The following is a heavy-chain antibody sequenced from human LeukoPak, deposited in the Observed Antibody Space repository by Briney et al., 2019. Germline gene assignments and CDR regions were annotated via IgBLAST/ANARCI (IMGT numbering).Heavy chain of an antibody. J-gene: IGHJ4*02. CDR2: INAGNGNT. D-gene: IGHD2-8*01. Sequence: EASVKVSCKASGYTFTSYAMHWVRQTPGQRLEWMGWINAGNGNTKYSQEFQGRVTITRDTSASTAYMELSSLRSEDMAVYYCARAYCTNGVCLFDYWGQGTLVTVSS. CDR1: GYTFTSYA. CDR3: ARAYCTNGVCLFDY. V-gene: IGHV1-3*03.